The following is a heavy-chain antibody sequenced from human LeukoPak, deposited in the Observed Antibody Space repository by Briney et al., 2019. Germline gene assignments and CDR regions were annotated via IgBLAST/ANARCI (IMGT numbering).Heavy chain of an antibody. CDR1: GGSISSNY. CDR2: IYNSGTT. CDR3: ASRSDDRSLYYFDY. J-gene: IGHJ4*02. V-gene: IGHV4-4*09. D-gene: IGHD3-22*01. Sequence: SETLSLTCTVSGGSISSNYWSWIRQPPGKGLEWIGYIYNSGTTNYNPSLKGRVTLSIDTSKNQLSLKLRSVTAADTAVYYCASRSDDRSLYYFDYWGQGTLVTVSS.